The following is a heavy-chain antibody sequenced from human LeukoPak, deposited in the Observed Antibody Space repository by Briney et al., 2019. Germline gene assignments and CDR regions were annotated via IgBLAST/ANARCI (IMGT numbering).Heavy chain of an antibody. CDR3: AKGVGYCSGGSCQQFDY. CDR1: GFTFSTYG. V-gene: IGHV3-23*01. J-gene: IGHJ4*02. D-gene: IGHD2-15*01. Sequence: GGSLRLSCAASGFTFSTYGMSWVRQAPGKGLEWVSAISGSGVSTYYADSVKGRFTISRDNSKNTLYLQMNSLRAEDTAVYYCAKGVGYCSGGSCQQFDYWGQGTLVTVSS. CDR2: ISGSGVST.